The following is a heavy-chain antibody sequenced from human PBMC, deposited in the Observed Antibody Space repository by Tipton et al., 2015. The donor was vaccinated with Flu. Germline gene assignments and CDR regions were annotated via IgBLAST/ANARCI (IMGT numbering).Heavy chain of an antibody. J-gene: IGHJ4*02. V-gene: IGHV4-59*01. CDR2: IYYSEST. CDR3: ARGDCSSTSCLDY. Sequence: TLSLTCTVSGGSISSYYWSWIRQPPGNGLEWIGYIYYSESTNYNPSPKSRVTISVDTSKNQFSLELSSVTAADTAVYYCARGDCSSTSCLDYWGQGTLVTVSS. D-gene: IGHD2-2*01. CDR1: GGSISSYY.